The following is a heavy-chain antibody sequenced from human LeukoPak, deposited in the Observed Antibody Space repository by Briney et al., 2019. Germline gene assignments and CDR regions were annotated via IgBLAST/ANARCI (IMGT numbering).Heavy chain of an antibody. CDR1: GYSFTSYW. Sequence: GESLKISCKGSGYSFTSYWIGWVRQMPGKGLEWMGIIYPGDSDTRYNPSFQGQVTISADKSISTAYLQWSSLKASDTAMYYCARRTGYYDSSGYYGIIDYSGQGTLVTVFS. CDR3: ARRTGYYDSSGYYGIIDY. V-gene: IGHV5-51*01. CDR2: IYPGDSDT. D-gene: IGHD3-22*01. J-gene: IGHJ4*02.